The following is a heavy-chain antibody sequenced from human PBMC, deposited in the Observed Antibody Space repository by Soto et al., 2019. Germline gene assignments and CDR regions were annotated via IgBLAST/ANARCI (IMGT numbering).Heavy chain of an antibody. CDR3: ARDLTTYGSPHFDY. J-gene: IGHJ4*02. Sequence: EVPLVESGGGLVKRGGSLTLSCAASGFMFSSYRMNWVRQAPGKGLEWVSSINSGGTYRYYADSVQGRFTISRNNARNSLNLQMNSLTVEDTAVYYCARDLTTYGSPHFDYWGQGTLVTVFS. CDR1: GFMFSSYR. V-gene: IGHV3-21*06. D-gene: IGHD3-10*01. CDR2: INSGGTYR.